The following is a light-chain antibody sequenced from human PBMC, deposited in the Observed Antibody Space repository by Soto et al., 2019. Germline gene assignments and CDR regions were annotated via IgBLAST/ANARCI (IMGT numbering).Light chain of an antibody. V-gene: IGLV1-47*01. CDR3: AAWDDSLSGVI. Sequence: QAVVTQPPSASGTPGQRVTISCSGSSSSIGINYVYWYQQLPGTAPKLLIYKNNQRPSGVPDRFSGSKSGTSASLAISGLRSEDEADYHCAAWDDSLSGVIFGGGTKLTVL. CDR2: KNN. J-gene: IGLJ2*01. CDR1: SSSIGINY.